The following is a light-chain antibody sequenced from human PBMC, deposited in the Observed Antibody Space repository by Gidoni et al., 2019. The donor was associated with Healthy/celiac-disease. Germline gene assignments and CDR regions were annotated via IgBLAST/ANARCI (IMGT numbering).Light chain of an antibody. J-gene: IGLJ2*01. CDR2: DVS. V-gene: IGLV2-14*03. CDR1: SSDVGGYHY. CDR3: SSYTSSSKV. Sequence: QSALTQPASVSGSPGQSITIACTGTSSDVGGYHYVSWYQQHPGKALKLMIYDVSNRPSGVSNRFSGSQSGNTASLTISGLQAEDEADYYCSSYTSSSKVFGGGTKLTVL.